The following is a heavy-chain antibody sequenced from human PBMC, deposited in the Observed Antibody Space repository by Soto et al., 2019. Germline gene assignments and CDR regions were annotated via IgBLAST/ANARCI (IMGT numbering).Heavy chain of an antibody. Sequence: QVQLVESGGGVVQPGRSLRLSCAASGFTFSSYGMHWVRQAPGKGLEWVAVISYDGSNKYYADSVKGRFTISRDNSKNXLXXQMNSLRAEDTAVYYCAKAYDYFWGSYRRPYGMDVWGQGTTVTVSS. D-gene: IGHD3-16*02. V-gene: IGHV3-30*18. J-gene: IGHJ6*02. CDR3: AKAYDYFWGSYRRPYGMDV. CDR2: ISYDGSNK. CDR1: GFTFSSYG.